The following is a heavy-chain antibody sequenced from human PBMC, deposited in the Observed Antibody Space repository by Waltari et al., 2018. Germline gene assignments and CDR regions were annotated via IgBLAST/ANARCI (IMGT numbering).Heavy chain of an antibody. CDR3: ARDRRGATVASGGDAFDI. D-gene: IGHD1-26*01. Sequence: QVQLQESGPGLVKPSEHLSLTCTVSGGSISSHYWSWIRQPPGQGLEWIGYIYYSGSTNYNASLKRRVTISVDTSKTQFSLKLSSVTAADTAVYYCARDRRGATVASGGDAFDIWGQGTMVTVSS. CDR2: IYYSGST. J-gene: IGHJ3*02. CDR1: GGSISSHY. V-gene: IGHV4-59*11.